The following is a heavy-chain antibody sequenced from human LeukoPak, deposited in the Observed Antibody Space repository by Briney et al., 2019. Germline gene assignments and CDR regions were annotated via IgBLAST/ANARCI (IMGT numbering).Heavy chain of an antibody. D-gene: IGHD1-26*01. J-gene: IGHJ4*02. CDR3: ARLIVGGTSPDY. CDR1: GYTFTSYW. Sequence: HGESLKISCQGSGYTFTSYWITWVRQMPGKGLEWMGRIDPSDSYTNYSPSFQGHVTISADRSISTAYLQWSSLKASDTAMYYCARLIVGGTSPDYWGQGTLVTVSS. V-gene: IGHV5-10-1*01. CDR2: IDPSDSYT.